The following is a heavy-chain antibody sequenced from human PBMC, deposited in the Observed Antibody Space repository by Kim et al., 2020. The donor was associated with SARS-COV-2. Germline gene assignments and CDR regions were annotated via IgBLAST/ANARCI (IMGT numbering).Heavy chain of an antibody. J-gene: IGHJ6*02. Sequence: SETLSLTCTVSGGSISSYYWSWIRQPPGKGLEWIGYIYYSGSTNYNPSLKSRVTISVDTSKNQFSLKLSSVTAADTAVYYCAREGWFGEFSPRRGGMDVWGQGTTVTVSS. CDR1: GGSISSYY. CDR3: AREGWFGEFSPRRGGMDV. V-gene: IGHV4-59*13. D-gene: IGHD3-10*01. CDR2: IYYSGST.